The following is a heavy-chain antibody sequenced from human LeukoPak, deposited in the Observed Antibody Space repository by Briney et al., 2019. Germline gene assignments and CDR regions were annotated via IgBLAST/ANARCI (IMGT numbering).Heavy chain of an antibody. V-gene: IGHV4-59*01. Sequence: SETLSLTCAVSGGSIISNYWSWLRQPPGKGLEWIGYIYYSGTTNYNPSLKSRVTISVDRSKNQFSLKLSSVTAADTAVYYCARGPGATYFDFWGQGTLVTVSS. D-gene: IGHD2-2*01. CDR2: IYYSGTT. CDR3: ARGPGATYFDF. J-gene: IGHJ4*02. CDR1: GGSIISNY.